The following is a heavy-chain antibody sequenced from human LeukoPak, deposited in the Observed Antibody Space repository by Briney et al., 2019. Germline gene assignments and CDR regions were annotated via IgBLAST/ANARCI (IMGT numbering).Heavy chain of an antibody. D-gene: IGHD2-2*01. CDR3: ARDPVPVSPHAFDI. CDR1: GGSISSGDYY. J-gene: IGHJ3*02. CDR2: IYYSGST. V-gene: IGHV4-30-4*08. Sequence: SQTLSLTCTVSGGSISSGDYYWSWIRQPPGKGLGWIGYIYYSGSTYYNPSLKSRVTISVDTSKNQFSLKLSSVTAADTAVYYCARDPVPVSPHAFDIWGQGTMVTVSS.